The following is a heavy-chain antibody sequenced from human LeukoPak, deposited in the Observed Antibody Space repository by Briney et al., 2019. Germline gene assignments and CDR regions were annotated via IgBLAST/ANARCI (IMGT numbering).Heavy chain of an antibody. CDR2: IYTSGST. V-gene: IGHV4-4*07. J-gene: IGHJ4*02. Sequence: PSETLSLTCTVSGGSISSYYWSWIRQPAGKGLEWIGRIYTSGSTNYNPSLKSRVTMSVDTSKNQFSLKLSSVTAADTAVYYCARDSYYYDSSGTPFDYWGQGTLVTVS. CDR3: ARDSYYYDSSGTPFDY. D-gene: IGHD3-22*01. CDR1: GGSISSYY.